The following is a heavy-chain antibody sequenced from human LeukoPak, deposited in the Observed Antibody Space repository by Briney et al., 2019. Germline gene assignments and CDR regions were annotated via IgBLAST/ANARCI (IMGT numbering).Heavy chain of an antibody. CDR3: ATDIDLTYYFDY. J-gene: IGHJ4*02. CDR2: ISGSGGST. CDR1: GFTFSSYA. Sequence: GGSLRLSCAASGFTFSSYAMSWVRQAPGKGLEWVSAISGSGGSTYYADSVKGRFTISRDNSKNTLYLQMNSLRAEDTAVYYCATDIDLTYYFDYWGQGTLVTVSS. V-gene: IGHV3-23*01. D-gene: IGHD3-16*01.